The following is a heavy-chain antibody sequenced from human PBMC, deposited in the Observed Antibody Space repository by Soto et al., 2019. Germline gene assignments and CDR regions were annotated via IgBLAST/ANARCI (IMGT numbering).Heavy chain of an antibody. J-gene: IGHJ4*02. V-gene: IGHV2-5*02. D-gene: IGHD7-27*01. CDR3: AHSLIPNWGSRGAFDY. CDR1: GFSLNTSGVG. CDR2: IYWDDDK. Sequence: QITLKESGPTLVKPTQTLTLTCTFSGFSLNTSGVGVGWIRQPPGKALEWLALIYWDDDKRYSPSLKSRLTITKDTSKNQVVLTMTNVDPVDTATYYCAHSLIPNWGSRGAFDYWGQGTLVTVSS.